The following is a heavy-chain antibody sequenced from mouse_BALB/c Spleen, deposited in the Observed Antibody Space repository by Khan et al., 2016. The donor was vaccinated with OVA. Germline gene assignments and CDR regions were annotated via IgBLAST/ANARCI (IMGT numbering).Heavy chain of an antibody. J-gene: IGHJ3*01. D-gene: IGHD4-1*01. CDR1: GYTFTNYV. V-gene: IGHV1S136*01. Sequence: VQLKQSGPDLVKPGASVKMSCKASGYTFTNYVIHWVKQKPGQGLEWIGYINPDNDGIGFNEKFKGKATLTSDKSSSTAYLELRSLTSEASAVYYCAREASNWHFSFAYWGQGTLVTVSA. CDR3: AREASNWHFSFAY. CDR2: INPDNDGI.